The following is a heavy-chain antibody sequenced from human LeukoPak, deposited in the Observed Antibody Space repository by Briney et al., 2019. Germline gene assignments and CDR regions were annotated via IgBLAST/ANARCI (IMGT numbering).Heavy chain of an antibody. CDR3: ARSLLNALRFLEWLNYMDV. CDR2: ISAYNGNT. V-gene: IGHV1-18*01. D-gene: IGHD3-3*01. CDR1: GYTFTSYG. J-gene: IGHJ6*03. Sequence: ASVKVSCKASGYTFTSYGISWVRQAPGQGLEWMGWISAYNGNTNYAQKLQGRVTMTTDTSTSTAYMELRSLRSGDTAVYYCARSLLNALRFLEWLNYMDVWGKGTTVTVSS.